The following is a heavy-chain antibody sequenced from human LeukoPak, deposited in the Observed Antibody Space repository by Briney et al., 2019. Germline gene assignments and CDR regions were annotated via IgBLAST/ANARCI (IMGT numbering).Heavy chain of an antibody. J-gene: IGHJ4*02. V-gene: IGHV1-69*13. Sequence: ASVKVSCKASGGTFSSYAISWVRQAPGQGLEWMGGIIPIFGTANYAQKFQGRVTITADESTSTAYMELSSLRSEDTAVYYCATHGRGMFNYFDYWGQGTLVTVSS. D-gene: IGHD3-10*02. CDR1: GGTFSSYA. CDR2: IIPIFGTA. CDR3: ATHGRGMFNYFDY.